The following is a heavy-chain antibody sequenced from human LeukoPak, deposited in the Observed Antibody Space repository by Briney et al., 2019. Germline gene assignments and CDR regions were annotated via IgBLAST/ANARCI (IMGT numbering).Heavy chain of an antibody. CDR3: AKDLWRNYFDY. Sequence: GGSLRLSCAASGFTFSDYNMNWVRQAPGKGLEWVSAISGSGGSTYYADSVKGRFTISRDNSKNTLYLQMNSLRAEDTAVYYCAKDLWRNYFDYWGQGTLVTVSS. J-gene: IGHJ4*02. D-gene: IGHD1-1*01. V-gene: IGHV3-23*01. CDR2: ISGSGGST. CDR1: GFTFSDYN.